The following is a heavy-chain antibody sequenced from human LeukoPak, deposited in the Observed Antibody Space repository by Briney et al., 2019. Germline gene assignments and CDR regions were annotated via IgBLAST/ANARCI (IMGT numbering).Heavy chain of an antibody. CDR2: ISSSSSYI. CDR1: GFTFSSYS. CDR3: ARDWYCSGGSCYSFAY. D-gene: IGHD2-15*01. Sequence: GGSLRLSCAASGFTFSSYSMNWVRQAPGKGLEWVSSISSSSSYIYYADSVKGRFTISRDNAKHSLYLQMNSLRAENTAVYYCARDWYCSGGSCYSFAYWGQGTLVTVSS. J-gene: IGHJ4*02. V-gene: IGHV3-21*01.